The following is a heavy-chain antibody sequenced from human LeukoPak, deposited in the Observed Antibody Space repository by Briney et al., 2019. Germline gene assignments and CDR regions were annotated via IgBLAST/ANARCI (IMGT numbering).Heavy chain of an antibody. CDR1: GFTFSSYE. CDR2: ISSGGGTI. J-gene: IGHJ4*02. V-gene: IGHV3-48*03. D-gene: IGHD6-6*01. CDR3: AREGSSSYYFDF. Sequence: GGSLRLSCADSGFTFSSYEMNWVRQAPGMGLEGGSYISSGGGTIYYADSVKGRFTISRDNAKNSLYLQMNSLRAEDTAVYYCAREGSSSYYFDFWGQGTLVTVSS.